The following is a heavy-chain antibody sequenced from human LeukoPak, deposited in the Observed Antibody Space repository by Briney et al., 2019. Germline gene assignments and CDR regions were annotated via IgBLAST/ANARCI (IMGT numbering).Heavy chain of an antibody. CDR1: GYTFTSYD. CDR2: MSPNSGNT. D-gene: IGHD7-27*01. CDR3: VRTPPNWGADY. V-gene: IGHV1-8*01. J-gene: IGHJ4*02. Sequence: ASVTVSCTASGYTFTSYDINWVRQATGQGLEWMGWMSPNSGNTGYAQKFQGRVTMTRNTAISTAYIELSSLRSEDTAVYYCVRTPPNWGADYWGQGTLVTVTS.